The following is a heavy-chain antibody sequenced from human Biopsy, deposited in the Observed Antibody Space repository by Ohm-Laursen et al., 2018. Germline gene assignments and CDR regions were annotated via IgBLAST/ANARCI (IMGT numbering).Heavy chain of an antibody. J-gene: IGHJ4*02. CDR1: GDSISSYY. CDR3: ALGGGSYVNFDY. V-gene: IGHV4-59*01. Sequence: TLSLTCTASGDSISSYYWSWIRQPPGKGLEWIGYVYYTGSTGYNSSLKSRVTISADTSKNQFSLRLSSVTAADTAVYYCALGGGSYVNFDYWGQGTLVTVSS. D-gene: IGHD1-26*01. CDR2: VYYTGST.